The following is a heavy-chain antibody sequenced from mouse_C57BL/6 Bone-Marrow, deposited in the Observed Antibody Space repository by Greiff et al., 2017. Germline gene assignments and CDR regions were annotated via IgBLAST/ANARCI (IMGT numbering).Heavy chain of an antibody. D-gene: IGHD1-1*01. Sequence: VQLQQSGAELVRPGASVQLSCTASGFNIKDDYMHWVKQRPEQGLEWIGWIDPENGDTEYASKFQGKATITADTSSNTAYLQLSSLTSEDTAVYYCTFLYYGSSFDVWGTGTTVTVSS. J-gene: IGHJ1*03. CDR1: GFNIKDDY. CDR2: IDPENGDT. CDR3: TFLYYGSSFDV. V-gene: IGHV14-4*01.